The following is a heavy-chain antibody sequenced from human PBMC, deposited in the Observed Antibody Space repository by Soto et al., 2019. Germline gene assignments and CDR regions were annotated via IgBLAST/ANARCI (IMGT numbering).Heavy chain of an antibody. J-gene: IGHJ4*02. D-gene: IGHD2-8*02. CDR1: GFTFSRFA. Sequence: GGSLRLSCAASGFTFSRFAMIWGRQAPGKGLEWVSLISNSGDSTYYADSVKGRVTVSRDNSKNTLYLQMSSLRAEDTAVYYCAKDISSGQGCRILDHWGRGTQVTVSS. V-gene: IGHV3-23*01. CDR3: AKDISSGQGCRILDH. CDR2: ISNSGDST.